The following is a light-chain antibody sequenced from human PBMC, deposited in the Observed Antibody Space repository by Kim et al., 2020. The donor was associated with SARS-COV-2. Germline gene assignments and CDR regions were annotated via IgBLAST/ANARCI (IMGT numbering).Light chain of an antibody. CDR2: GAS. V-gene: IGKV1-39*01. J-gene: IGKJ4*01. CDR1: QSISTY. Sequence: ASRGDRVTITCRASQSISTYLNWYQQIPGKAPKVLIYGASSLQRGVPSRFSGSGSGTDFTLTISSLQPEDFAVYYCQQSYSIPLTFGGGTKVDIK. CDR3: QQSYSIPLT.